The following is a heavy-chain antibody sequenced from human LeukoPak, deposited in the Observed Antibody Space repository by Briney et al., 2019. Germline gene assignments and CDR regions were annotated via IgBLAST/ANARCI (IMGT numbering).Heavy chain of an antibody. Sequence: GGSLRLSCTASGFTFSNFWMGWVRQAPGKGLEWVANIEQDGSEKYYVDSVKGRFTISRDNAKNSLYLQMNSLGAEDTAVYYCARDRARPNYDILTGEDYFDYWGQGTLVSVSS. D-gene: IGHD3-9*01. CDR1: GFTFSNFW. CDR3: ARDRARPNYDILTGEDYFDY. V-gene: IGHV3-7*03. J-gene: IGHJ4*02. CDR2: IEQDGSEK.